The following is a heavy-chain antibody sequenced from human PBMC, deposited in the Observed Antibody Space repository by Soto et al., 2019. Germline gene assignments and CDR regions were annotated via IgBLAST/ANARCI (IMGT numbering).Heavy chain of an antibody. V-gene: IGHV1-46*01. CDR2: INPSGGST. D-gene: IGHD3-22*01. CDR1: GYTFTSYY. Sequence: GASVKVSCKASGYTFTSYYMHWVRQAPGQGLEWMGIINPSGGSTSYAQKFQGRVTMTRDTSTSTVYMELSSLRSEDTAVYYCAICRGSSGYYYSRWFDPWGQGTLVTVSS. CDR3: AICRGSSGYYYSRWFDP. J-gene: IGHJ5*02.